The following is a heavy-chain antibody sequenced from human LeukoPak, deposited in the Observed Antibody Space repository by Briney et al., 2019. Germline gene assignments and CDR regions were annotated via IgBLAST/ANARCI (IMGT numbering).Heavy chain of an antibody. Sequence: PGGSLRLSCVDSGFTFSLYYMHWVRQAPGKGLVWVSRISRDGSDITYADSVKGRFTISRDDSKNTLFLQMNSLRVEDTAFYYCANGPTASGYFAYFDYWGQGTPGTVSS. V-gene: IGHV3-74*01. CDR3: ANGPTASGYFAYFDY. CDR1: GFTFSLYY. J-gene: IGHJ4*02. CDR2: ISRDGSDI. D-gene: IGHD3-22*01.